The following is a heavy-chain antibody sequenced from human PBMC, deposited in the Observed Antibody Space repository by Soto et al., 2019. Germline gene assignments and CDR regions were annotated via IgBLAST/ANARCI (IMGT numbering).Heavy chain of an antibody. V-gene: IGHV2-5*02. Sequence: QITLNESGPTVVKPTETLTLTCTFSGFSLTTSGVGVGWVRQSPGKAPEWLAFIYWDDDKRYSTSLKSRLTNTKDTPKNQVVLTMANVDPAYTATYYCAHRVLRAVFGLVTTTAIYFDFWGQGTPVVVSS. J-gene: IGHJ4*02. CDR2: IYWDDDK. D-gene: IGHD3-3*01. CDR3: AHRVLRAVFGLVTTTAIYFDF. CDR1: GFSLTTSGVG.